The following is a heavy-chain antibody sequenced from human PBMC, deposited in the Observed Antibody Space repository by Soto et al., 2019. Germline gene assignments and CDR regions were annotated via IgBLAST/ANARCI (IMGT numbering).Heavy chain of an antibody. D-gene: IGHD1-26*01. CDR2: ISGSGGST. Sequence: GWSLRLSCAACGFSVSSYAMSWVRQAPGKGLEWVSAISGSGGSTYYADSVKGRFTISRDNSKNTLYLQMNSLRAGDTAVYYCAKDRSGSRPYYFDYWGQGTLVTVSS. CDR1: GFSVSSYA. V-gene: IGHV3-23*01. J-gene: IGHJ4*02. CDR3: AKDRSGSRPYYFDY.